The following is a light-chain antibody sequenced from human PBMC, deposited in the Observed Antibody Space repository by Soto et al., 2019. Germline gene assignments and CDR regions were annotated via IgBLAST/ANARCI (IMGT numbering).Light chain of an antibody. V-gene: IGLV2-14*01. CDR2: DVS. CDR1: SSDVGGYNY. J-gene: IGLJ1*01. Sequence: QSVRTQPASVSGSPGQSITISCTGTSSDVGGYNYVSWYQQHPGKAPKLMIYDVSNRPSGVSNRFSGSKSGNTASLTISGLQAEDEADYYCSSYTISSARYVLGTGTKVTVL. CDR3: SSYTISSARYV.